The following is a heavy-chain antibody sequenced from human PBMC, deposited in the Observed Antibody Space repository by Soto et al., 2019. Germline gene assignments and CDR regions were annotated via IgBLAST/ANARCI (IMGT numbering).Heavy chain of an antibody. CDR2: ISYHGSDK. CDR3: AKGHLTTTVTTVGY. Sequence: QVQLVESGGGVVQPGRSLRLSCAASGFTFSNYGMHWVRQAPGKGLEWVAVISYHGSDKYYADSVKGRFTISRDNSKNTLYRQMDSLRAEDTAVYYCAKGHLTTTVTTVGYWGQGTLVTVSS. D-gene: IGHD4-17*01. J-gene: IGHJ4*02. V-gene: IGHV3-30*18. CDR1: GFTFSNYG.